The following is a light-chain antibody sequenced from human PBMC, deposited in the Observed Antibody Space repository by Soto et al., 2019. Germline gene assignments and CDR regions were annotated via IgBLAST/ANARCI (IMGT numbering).Light chain of an antibody. CDR2: GAS. V-gene: IGKV3-20*01. CDR3: QQYGSSPQT. J-gene: IGKJ1*01. Sequence: EIVLTQSPGTLSLSPGERATLSCRASQSVSSSYLAWYQQKPGQAPRLLIYGASSSATGIPDRFSGSGSGTDFTLTISSLEPEDFAVYYCQQYGSSPQTFGQGTKVEIK. CDR1: QSVSSSY.